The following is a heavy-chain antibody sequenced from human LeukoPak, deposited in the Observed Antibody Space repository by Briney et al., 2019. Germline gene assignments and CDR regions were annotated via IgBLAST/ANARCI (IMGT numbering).Heavy chain of an antibody. V-gene: IGHV1-2*02. CDR3: ARGRGPTFDY. Sequence: GASVKVSCKASGYTFTNYAMHWVRQAPGQRLEWMGWINPNSGGTKYAQKFQGRVTMTRDTSISTAYMELSRLRSDDTAVYYCARGRGPTFDYWGQGTLVAVSS. CDR1: GYTFTNYA. J-gene: IGHJ4*02. D-gene: IGHD5-24*01. CDR2: INPNSGGT.